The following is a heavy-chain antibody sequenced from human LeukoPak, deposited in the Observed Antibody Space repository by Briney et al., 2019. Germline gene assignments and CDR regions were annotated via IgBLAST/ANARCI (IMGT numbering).Heavy chain of an antibody. J-gene: IGHJ4*02. CDR2: IYYSGST. CDR1: GGSISSSSYY. Sequence: SETLSLTCTVSGGSISSSSYYWGWIRQPPGKGLEWIGSIYYSGSTYYNPSLKSRVTISVDTSKNQFSLKLSSVTAADTAAYYCARQGSIAVAGDLDYWGQGTLVTVSS. V-gene: IGHV4-39*01. D-gene: IGHD6-19*01. CDR3: ARQGSIAVAGDLDY.